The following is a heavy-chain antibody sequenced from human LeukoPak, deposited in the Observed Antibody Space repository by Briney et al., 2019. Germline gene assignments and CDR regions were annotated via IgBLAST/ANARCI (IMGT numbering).Heavy chain of an antibody. Sequence: GGSLRLSCAASGFTFNDFAMTWVRQAPGKGLEWVSSIGDAGIYYADSVKGRFTIPRDNSKNMLYLQLNSLRAGDTAMNYCAKNLGPFDVRGQGTMVTVSS. D-gene: IGHD3-16*01. CDR3: AKNLGPFDV. CDR1: GFTFNDFA. J-gene: IGHJ3*01. V-gene: IGHV3-23*01. CDR2: IGDAGI.